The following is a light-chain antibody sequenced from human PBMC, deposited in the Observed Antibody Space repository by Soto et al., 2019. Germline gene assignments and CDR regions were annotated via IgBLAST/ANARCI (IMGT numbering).Light chain of an antibody. Sequence: EIVLTQSPVTLSLSPGERATLSCRASQSVSSYLAWYQHKPGQAPRLLIYDASNRATGIPARFSGGGSGTDFTLTIDNLEPEDFAIYYCQQRSNWPPIPFGQGTRLEIK. J-gene: IGKJ5*01. V-gene: IGKV3-11*01. CDR1: QSVSSY. CDR3: QQRSNWPPIP. CDR2: DAS.